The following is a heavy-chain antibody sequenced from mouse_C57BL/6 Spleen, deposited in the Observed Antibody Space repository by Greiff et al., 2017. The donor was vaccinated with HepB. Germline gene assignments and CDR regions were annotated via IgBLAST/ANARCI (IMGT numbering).Heavy chain of an antibody. CDR3: ARRAPYRWYFDV. J-gene: IGHJ1*03. CDR1: GYTFTDYN. CDR2: INPNNGGT. V-gene: IGHV1-18*01. Sequence: EVQLQQSGPELVKPGASVKIPCKASGYTFTDYNMDWVKQSHGKSLEWIGDINPNNGGTIYNQKFKGKATLTVDKSSSTAYMELRSLTSEDTAVYYCARRAPYRWYFDVWGTGTTVTVSS. D-gene: IGHD2-10*01.